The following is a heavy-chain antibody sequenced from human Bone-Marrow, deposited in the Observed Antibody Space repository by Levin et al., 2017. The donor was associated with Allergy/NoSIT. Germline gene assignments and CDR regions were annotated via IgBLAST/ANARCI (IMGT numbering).Heavy chain of an antibody. J-gene: IGHJ6*02. Sequence: SQTLSLTCTVSGGSISSGDYYWSWIRQPPGKGLEWIGYIYYSGSTYYNPSLKSRVTISVDASKNQFSLKLSSVTAADTAVYYCARETRGYSGYDAYYYYGMDVWGQGTTVTVSS. D-gene: IGHD5-12*01. CDR3: ARETRGYSGYDAYYYYGMDV. CDR1: GGSISSGDYY. CDR2: IYYSGST. V-gene: IGHV4-30-4*01.